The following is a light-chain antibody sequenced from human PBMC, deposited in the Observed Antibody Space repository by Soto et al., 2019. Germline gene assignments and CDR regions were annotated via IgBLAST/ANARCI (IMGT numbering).Light chain of an antibody. CDR1: QSSNTF. Sequence: DIQMTQSPSSLSASIGYRVTITCRASQSSNTFLNWYQHKPGKAPDLLIYAASSLQSEVPSRFSGSGSGTDFTLTINSLTVEDVATYYCQQSSSFPLTFGGGTRVEIK. V-gene: IGKV1-39*01. CDR3: QQSSSFPLT. J-gene: IGKJ4*01. CDR2: AAS.